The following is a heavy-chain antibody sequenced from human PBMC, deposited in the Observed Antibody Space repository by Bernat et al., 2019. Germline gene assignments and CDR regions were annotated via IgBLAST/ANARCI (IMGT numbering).Heavy chain of an antibody. CDR3: AGDDSIEVVPACTNGSYYYYGMDV. CDR2: ISAYNGNT. Sequence: QVQLVQSGAEVKKPGASVKVSFKASGYTFTSYGISWVRQAPGQGLEWMGWISAYNGNTNYAQKPQGRVTMTTDTSTSTAYMELRSLRSDETAVYYCAGDDSIEVVPACTNGSYYYYGMDVWGQGTTVTVSS. CDR1: GYTFTSYG. D-gene: IGHD2-2*01. V-gene: IGHV1-18*01. J-gene: IGHJ6*02.